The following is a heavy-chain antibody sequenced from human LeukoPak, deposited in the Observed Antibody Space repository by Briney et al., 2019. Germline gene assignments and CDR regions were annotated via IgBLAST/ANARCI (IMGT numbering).Heavy chain of an antibody. D-gene: IGHD3-3*01. CDR2: MYYSGST. CDR1: GGFVSSGDYY. Sequence: SQTLSLTCTVSGGFVSSGDYYWSWIRQPPGKGLEWIGYMYYSGSTYYNPSLKSRVTISVDTSKNQFSLKLSSVTVADTAVYFCARTVFGVVIGFDYWGQGALVTVSS. CDR3: ARTVFGVVIGFDY. V-gene: IGHV4-30-4*08. J-gene: IGHJ4*02.